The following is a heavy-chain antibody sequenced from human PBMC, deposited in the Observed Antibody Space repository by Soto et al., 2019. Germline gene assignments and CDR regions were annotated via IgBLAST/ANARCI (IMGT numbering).Heavy chain of an antibody. D-gene: IGHD2-2*02. CDR3: ATLPPRSEVRLLPIPT. V-gene: IGHV4-39*01. CDR2: INHSGST. J-gene: IGHJ4*02. CDR1: GGSISSSSYY. Sequence: SETLSLTCTVSGGSISSSSYYWGWIRQPPGKGLEWIGEINHSGSTNYNPSLKSRVTISVDTSKNQFSLKLSSVTAADTAVYYCATLPPRSEVRLLPIPTWGQGILVTVSS.